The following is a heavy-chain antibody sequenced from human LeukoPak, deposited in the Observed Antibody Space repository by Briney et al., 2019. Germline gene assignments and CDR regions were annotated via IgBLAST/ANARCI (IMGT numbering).Heavy chain of an antibody. D-gene: IGHD3-22*01. CDR3: GGSYDSRGYYYYGMDV. J-gene: IGHJ6*02. CDR1: GGSISSYY. Sequence: SETLSLTCTVSGGSISSYYGSWIRQPPGKGLEWIGFIYYSGTTKYNPSLKSRVTISVDTSKNLFSLKLSSVTAADTAVYYCGGSYDSRGYYYYGMDVWGQGTAVTVSS. V-gene: IGHV4-59*01. CDR2: IYYSGTT.